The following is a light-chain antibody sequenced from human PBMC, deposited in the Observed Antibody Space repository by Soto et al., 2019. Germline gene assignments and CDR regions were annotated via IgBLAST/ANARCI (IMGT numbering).Light chain of an antibody. CDR2: SND. CDR3: ATWDDSINVV. V-gene: IGLV1-44*01. CDR1: TSNIGTNT. J-gene: IGLJ2*01. Sequence: QPVLTQSPSASGTPGQRVSISCSGSTSNIGTNTVSWYQHVPGTAPKLLIYSNDQRPSAVPGRFSGSKSGTSASLAISGLLSEDEADYYCATWDDSINVVFGGGTKLTVL.